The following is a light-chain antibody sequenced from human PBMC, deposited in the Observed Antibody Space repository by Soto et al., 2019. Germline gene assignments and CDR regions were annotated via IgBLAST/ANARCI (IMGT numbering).Light chain of an antibody. CDR1: SSDVDTYKY. V-gene: IGLV2-14*01. Sequence: QSALTQPASVSGSPGQSITISCTGTSSDVDTYKYVSWYQQHPGKAPKLMIYEVSHRPSGVSDRFSGSKSGNTASLTISGLQAEDEADYYCCSYAGSTTRVLFGGGIKVTVL. CDR2: EVS. CDR3: CSYAGSTTRVL. J-gene: IGLJ2*01.